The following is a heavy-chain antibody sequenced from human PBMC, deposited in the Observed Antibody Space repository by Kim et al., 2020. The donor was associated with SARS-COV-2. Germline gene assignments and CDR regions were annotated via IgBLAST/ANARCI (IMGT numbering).Heavy chain of an antibody. V-gene: IGHV3-9*01. CDR2: ISWNSGSI. Sequence: GGSLRLSCAASGFTFDDYAMHWVRQAPGKGLEWVSGISWNSGSIGYADSVKGRFTISRDNAKNSLYLQMNSLRAEDTALYYCAKDAIAAAGKYYYGMDVWGQGTTVTVSS. CDR3: AKDAIAAAGKYYYGMDV. D-gene: IGHD6-13*01. CDR1: GFTFDDYA. J-gene: IGHJ6*02.